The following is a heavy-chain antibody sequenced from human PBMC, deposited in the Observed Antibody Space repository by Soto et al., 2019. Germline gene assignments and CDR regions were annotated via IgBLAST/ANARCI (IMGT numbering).Heavy chain of an antibody. V-gene: IGHV1-69*01. Sequence: QVQLVQSGAEVKKPGSSVKVSCKASGGTFSSYAISWVRQAPGQGLEWMGGIIAIFGTANYAQKFHGRVTITADESTSTAYMELSSLRSEDTAVYYCARKRRDGYNFGGMDVWGQGTTVTVSS. CDR1: GGTFSSYA. D-gene: IGHD5-12*01. CDR2: IIAIFGTA. CDR3: ARKRRDGYNFGGMDV. J-gene: IGHJ6*02.